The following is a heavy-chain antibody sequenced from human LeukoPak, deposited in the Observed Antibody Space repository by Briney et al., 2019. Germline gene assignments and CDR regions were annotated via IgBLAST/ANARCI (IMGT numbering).Heavy chain of an antibody. D-gene: IGHD3-9*01. J-gene: IGHJ4*02. Sequence: GASVKVSCRASGYTFTGYYMHWVRQAPGQGLEWMGWINPNSGGTNYAQKFQGRVTMTRDTSISTAYMELSRLRSDDTAVYYCANERDDILTGYSALDYWGQGTLVTVSS. CDR3: ANERDDILTGYSALDY. CDR1: GYTFTGYY. V-gene: IGHV1-2*02. CDR2: INPNSGGT.